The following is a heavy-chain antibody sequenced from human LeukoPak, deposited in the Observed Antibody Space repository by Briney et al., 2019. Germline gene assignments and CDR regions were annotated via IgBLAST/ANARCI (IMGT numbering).Heavy chain of an antibody. CDR1: GYTFTSYY. D-gene: IGHD2/OR15-2a*01. CDR2: INPNSGGT. V-gene: IGHV1-2*02. Sequence: GASVKVSCKASGYTFTSYYMHWARQAPGQGLEWMGWINPNSGGTNYSRKFQGRVTMTRDTSISTAYMELRSLRSDDTAMYYCARVGISRYYCYMDVWGTGTTVTVSS. CDR3: ARVGISRYYCYMDV. J-gene: IGHJ6*03.